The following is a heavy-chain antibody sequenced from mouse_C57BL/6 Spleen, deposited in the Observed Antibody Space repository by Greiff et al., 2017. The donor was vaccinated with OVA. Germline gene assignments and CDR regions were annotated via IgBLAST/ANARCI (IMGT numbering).Heavy chain of an antibody. V-gene: IGHV5-9-1*02. CDR1: GFTFSSYA. CDR3: TRGLPSYAMDY. J-gene: IGHJ4*01. Sequence: EVHLVESGEGLVKPGGSLKLSCAASGFTFSSYAMSWVRQTPEKRLEWVAYISSGGDYIYYADTVKGRFTISRDNARNTLYLQMSSLKSEDTAMYYCTRGLPSYAMDYWGQGTSVTVSS. CDR2: ISSGGDYI.